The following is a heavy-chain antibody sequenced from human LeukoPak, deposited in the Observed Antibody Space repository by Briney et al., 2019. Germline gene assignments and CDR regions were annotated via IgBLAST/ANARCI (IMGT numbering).Heavy chain of an antibody. D-gene: IGHD6-19*01. V-gene: IGHV3-74*01. J-gene: IGHJ6*02. CDR2: INSDGSST. CDR3: ARDNYLAVAGYYYYYYGMDV. Sequence: GGSLRLSCAASGFTFSYYWMHWVRQAPGKGLVWVSRINSDGSSTSYADSVKGRFTISRDNAKNTLYLQMNSLRAEDTAVYYCARDNYLAVAGYYYYYYGMDVWGQGTTVTVSS. CDR1: GFTFSYYW.